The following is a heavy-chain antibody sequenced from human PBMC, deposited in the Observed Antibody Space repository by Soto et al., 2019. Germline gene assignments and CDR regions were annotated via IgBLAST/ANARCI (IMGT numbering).Heavy chain of an antibody. D-gene: IGHD3-16*01. CDR1: GFTFSSYW. J-gene: IGHJ5*02. CDR3: ALDCWGLDL. Sequence: EVQLVESGGGLVQPGGSLRLSCVASGFTFSSYWMHWVRQAPGKGLVWVSHINNDGSSKTYADSVKGRFTISRDNAKNTPYLQVDSVRDEDTAAYYVALDCWGLDLWGQGTLVTVSS. CDR2: INNDGSSK. V-gene: IGHV3-74*01.